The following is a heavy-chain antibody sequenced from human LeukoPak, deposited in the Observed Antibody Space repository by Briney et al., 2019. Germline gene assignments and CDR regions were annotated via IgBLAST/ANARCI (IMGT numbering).Heavy chain of an antibody. CDR2: ISPSGGST. J-gene: IGHJ5*02. CDR1: GHAFTNYY. V-gene: IGHV1-46*01. Sequence: ASVKVSCKASGHAFTNYYIHWVRQAPGQGLEWMGIISPSGGSTSYAQKFQGRVTMTRDMSTSTVYMELSSLRSEGTAVYCCARGVDYGDYVYWFDPWGQGTLVTVSS. CDR3: ARGVDYGDYVYWFDP. D-gene: IGHD4-17*01.